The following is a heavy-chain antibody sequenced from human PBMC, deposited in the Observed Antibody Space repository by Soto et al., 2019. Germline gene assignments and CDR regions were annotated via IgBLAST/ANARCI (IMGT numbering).Heavy chain of an antibody. CDR2: IWYDGSNK. D-gene: IGHD2-2*01. J-gene: IGHJ4*02. V-gene: IGHV3-33*08. CDR3: ARSDIVVVPAAPIDY. Sequence: GGSLRLSCAASGFTFSSYGMHWVRQAPGKGLEWVAVIWYDGSNKYYADSVKGRFTISRDNSKNTLYLQMNSLRAEDTAVYYCARSDIVVVPAAPIDYWGQGTLVTVSS. CDR1: GFTFSSYG.